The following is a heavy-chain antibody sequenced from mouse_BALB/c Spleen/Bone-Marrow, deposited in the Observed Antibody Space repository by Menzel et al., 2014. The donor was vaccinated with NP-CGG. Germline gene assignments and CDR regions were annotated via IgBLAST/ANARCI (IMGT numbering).Heavy chain of an antibody. Sequence: VKVVESGPGLVAPSQSLSITCTVSGFSLTGYGLNWVRQPPGKGLEWLGMIWGDGSTDYNSALKSRLSISKDNSKSQVFLKMNSLQTDDTARYYCARGEDYDDYYAMDYWGQGTSVTVST. CDR2: IWGDGST. CDR1: GFSLTGYG. CDR3: ARGEDYDDYYAMDY. V-gene: IGHV2-6-7*01. D-gene: IGHD2-4*01. J-gene: IGHJ4*01.